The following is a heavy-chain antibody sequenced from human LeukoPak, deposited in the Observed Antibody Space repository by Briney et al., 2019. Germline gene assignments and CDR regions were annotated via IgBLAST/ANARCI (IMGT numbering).Heavy chain of an antibody. D-gene: IGHD5-12*01. V-gene: IGHV4-4*07. J-gene: IGHJ4*02. CDR2: IYTSGST. CDR3: ARLSWLFNLYYFDY. Sequence: SETLSLTCTVSGGSISSYYWSWIRQPAGKGLEWIGRIYTSGSTNYNPSLKSRVTISVDTSKNQFSLKLSSVTAADTAVYYCARLSWLFNLYYFDYWGQGTLVTVSS. CDR1: GGSISSYY.